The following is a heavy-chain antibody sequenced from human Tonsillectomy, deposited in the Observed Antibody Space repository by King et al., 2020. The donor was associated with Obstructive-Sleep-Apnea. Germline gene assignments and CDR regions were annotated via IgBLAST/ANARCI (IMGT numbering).Heavy chain of an antibody. CDR2: IWYDGNRK. V-gene: IGHV3-33*06. D-gene: IGHD3-16*01. CDR1: GFIFTNYG. Sequence: VQLVESGGGVVQPGKSLRLSFAASGFIFTNYGMHWVRQAPGKGLEGVAVIWYDGNRKYYAESVKGRFTIPRDNSKNTVYLQMNSLRGDDTAVYFCAKEGEGGAYSAPGDYWGQGTRVTVSS. J-gene: IGHJ4*02. CDR3: AKEGEGGAYSAPGDY.